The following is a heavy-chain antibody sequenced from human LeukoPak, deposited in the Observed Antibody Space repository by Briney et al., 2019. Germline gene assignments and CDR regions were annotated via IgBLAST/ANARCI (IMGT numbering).Heavy chain of an antibody. V-gene: IGHV3-30*02. CDR1: GFTFSSYG. CDR3: AKAVGYSSSYLGY. CDR2: IRFDGRNI. Sequence: GGSLRLSCAASGFTFSSYGMHWVRQAPGKGLEWVAFIRFDGRNIYYADSVKGRFTISRHNSKNTLYLQMHSLRAEDTAVYYCAKAVGYSSSYLGYWGQGTLVTVSS. J-gene: IGHJ4*02. D-gene: IGHD6-13*01.